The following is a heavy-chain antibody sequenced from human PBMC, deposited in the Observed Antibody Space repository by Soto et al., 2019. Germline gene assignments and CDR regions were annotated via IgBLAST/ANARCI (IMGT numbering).Heavy chain of an antibody. D-gene: IGHD5-12*01. CDR3: AKEGSGYNF. V-gene: IGHV1-69*13. Sequence: ASVKVSCKASGGSFSNFGISWVRQAPGQGLEWMGGLVPVFGRPNYAPRFRGRLTITADESTSTGHMELNSPRSDDTAVYYCAKEGSGYNFWGQGTQVTVSS. CDR1: GGSFSNFG. CDR2: LVPVFGRP. J-gene: IGHJ4*02.